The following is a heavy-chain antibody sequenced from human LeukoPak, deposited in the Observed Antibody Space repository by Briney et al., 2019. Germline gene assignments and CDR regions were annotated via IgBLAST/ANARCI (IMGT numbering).Heavy chain of an antibody. V-gene: IGHV3-72*01. J-gene: IGHJ6*02. CDR1: GFTFSDHY. CDR3: ARERDYYYGMDV. CDR2: TRNKAKSYTT. Sequence: GGSLRLSCVASGFTFSDHYMDWVRQAPGKGLEWVGRTRNKAKSYTTEYAASVKGRFTISRDDSKNSLYLQMNSLKTEDTAVYYCARERDYYYGMDVWGQGTTVTVSS.